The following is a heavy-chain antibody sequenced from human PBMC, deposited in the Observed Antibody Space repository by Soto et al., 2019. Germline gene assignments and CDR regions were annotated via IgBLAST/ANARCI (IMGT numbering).Heavy chain of an antibody. CDR3: ARQSSYYDILTGYYKGGWFDP. J-gene: IGHJ5*02. Sequence: GGSLRLSCAASGFTFSSYWMSWVRQAPGKGLEWVANIKQDGSAKYYVDSVKGRFTISRDNAKNSLYLQMNSLRAEDTAVYYCARQSSYYDILTGYYKGGWFDPWGQGTLVTVSS. D-gene: IGHD3-9*01. CDR1: GFTFSSYW. CDR2: IKQDGSAK. V-gene: IGHV3-7*01.